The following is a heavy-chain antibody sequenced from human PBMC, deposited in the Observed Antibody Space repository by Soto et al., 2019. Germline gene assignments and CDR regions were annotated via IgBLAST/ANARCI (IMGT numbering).Heavy chain of an antibody. Sequence: KVSCKASGYTFTSYGISWVRQAPGQGLEWMGIIYPGDSDTRYSPSFQGQVTISADKSISTAYLQWSSLKASDTAMYYCARGSSGFSDFNWGQGTLVTVSS. J-gene: IGHJ4*02. CDR2: IYPGDSDT. V-gene: IGHV5-51*01. CDR1: GYTFTSYG. D-gene: IGHD3-22*01. CDR3: ARGSSGFSDFN.